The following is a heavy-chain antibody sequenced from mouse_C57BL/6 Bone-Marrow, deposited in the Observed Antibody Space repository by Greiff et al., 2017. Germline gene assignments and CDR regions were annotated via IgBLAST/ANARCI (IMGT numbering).Heavy chain of an antibody. Sequence: EVMLVESGGGLVKPGGSLKLSCAASGFTFSDYGMHWVRQAPEKGLEWVAYISSGSSTIYYADTVKGRFTISRDNAKNTLFMQMTIRRSESAAMYYCSSRGNYGSWFAYWGQGTLVTVSA. J-gene: IGHJ3*01. D-gene: IGHD2-1*01. CDR3: SSRGNYGSWFAY. V-gene: IGHV5-17*01. CDR1: GFTFSDYG. CDR2: ISSGSSTI.